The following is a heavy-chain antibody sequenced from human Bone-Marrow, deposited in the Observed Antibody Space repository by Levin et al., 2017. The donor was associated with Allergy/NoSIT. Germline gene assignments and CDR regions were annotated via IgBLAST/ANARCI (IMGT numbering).Heavy chain of an antibody. CDR3: AKDLPNDAYSPDYFDY. D-gene: IGHD1-26*01. CDR2: ISGSGGST. J-gene: IGHJ4*02. V-gene: IGHV3-23*01. Sequence: GGSLRLSCATSGFPFDNFAMSWVRQAPGKGLEWVSGISGSGGSTYYTDSVKGRFTISRDNSKNTVYLQMNSLRAEDTALYYCAKDLPNDAYSPDYFDYWGQGTLVTVSS. CDR1: GFPFDNFA.